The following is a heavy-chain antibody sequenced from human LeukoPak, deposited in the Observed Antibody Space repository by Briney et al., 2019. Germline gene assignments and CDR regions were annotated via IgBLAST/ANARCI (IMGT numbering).Heavy chain of an antibody. CDR3: ARNPNLSAYCGGDCYPGAFDI. V-gene: IGHV3-66*01. D-gene: IGHD2-21*02. J-gene: IGHJ3*02. CDR2: IYSGGST. CDR1: GFTVSSNY. Sequence: GGSLRLSCAASGFTVSSNYMSWVRQARGKGLEWVSVIYSGGSTYYADSVKGRFTISRDNSKNTLYLQMNSLRAEDTAVYYCARNPNLSAYCGGDCYPGAFDIWGQGTMVTVSS.